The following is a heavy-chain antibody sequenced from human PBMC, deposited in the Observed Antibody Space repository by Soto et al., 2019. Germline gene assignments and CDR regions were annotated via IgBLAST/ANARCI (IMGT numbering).Heavy chain of an antibody. CDR1: GGSISSSKW. V-gene: IGHV4-4*02. Sequence: QVQLQESGPGLVKPSGTLSLTCGVSGGSISSSKWWSWVRQPPGKGLEWIGEIYHSGSTNYNSSLKSRVTISVDKSKNQFSLNLSSVTAADTALYYCASKDYADYGWFDSWGQGTLVTVSS. J-gene: IGHJ5*01. CDR2: IYHSGST. CDR3: ASKDYADYGWFDS. D-gene: IGHD4-17*01.